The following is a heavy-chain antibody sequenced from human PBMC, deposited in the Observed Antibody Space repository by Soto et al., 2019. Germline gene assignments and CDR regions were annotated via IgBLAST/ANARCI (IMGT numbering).Heavy chain of an antibody. CDR1: GFTFSSYS. V-gene: IGHV3-48*01. CDR3: ARDELMADIYYYYYYMDV. J-gene: IGHJ6*03. CDR2: ISSSSSTI. D-gene: IGHD2-8*01. Sequence: GGSLRLSCAASGFTFSSYSMNWVRQAPGKGLEWVSYISSSSSTIYYADSVKGRFTISRDNAKNSLYLQMTSLRAEDTAVYYCARDELMADIYYYYYYMDVWGKGTTVTVSS.